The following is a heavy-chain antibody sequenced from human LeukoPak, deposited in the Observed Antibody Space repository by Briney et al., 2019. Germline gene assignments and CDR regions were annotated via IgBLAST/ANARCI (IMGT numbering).Heavy chain of an antibody. V-gene: IGHV1-69*05. Sequence: ASVKVSCKASGGTFSSYAISWVRQAPGQGLEWMGGIIPIFGTANYAQKFQGRVTITTDESTSTAYMELSSLRSEDTAVYYCARDMRITIFGVADGSWFDPWGQGTLVTVSS. CDR2: IIPIFGTA. CDR1: GGTFSSYA. CDR3: ARDMRITIFGVADGSWFDP. D-gene: IGHD3-3*01. J-gene: IGHJ5*02.